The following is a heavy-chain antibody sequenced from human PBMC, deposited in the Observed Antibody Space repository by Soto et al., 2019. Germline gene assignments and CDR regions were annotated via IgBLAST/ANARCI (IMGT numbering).Heavy chain of an antibody. V-gene: IGHV4-39*07. CDR2: IYYSGST. J-gene: IGHJ4*02. CDR3: ARDHHQNPASADFDY. CDR1: GGSISSSSYY. Sequence: SETLSLTCTVSGGSISSSSYYWGWIRQPPGKGLEWIGSIYYSGSTYYNPSLKSRVTISVDTSKNQFSLKLSSVTAADTAVYYCARDHHQNPASADFDYWGQGTLVTVSS.